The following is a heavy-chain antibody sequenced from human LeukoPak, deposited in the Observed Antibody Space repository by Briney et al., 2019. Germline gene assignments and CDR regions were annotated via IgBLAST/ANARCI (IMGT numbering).Heavy chain of an antibody. V-gene: IGHV3-11*01. CDR2: ISSSGSTI. Sequence: PGGSLRLSCAASGFTFSDYYMGWIRQAPGKGLEWVSYISSSGSTIYYADSVKGRFTISRDNAKNSLYLQMNSLRAEDTAVYYCARDRESGSPETFDYWGQGTLVTVSS. CDR1: GFTFSDYY. J-gene: IGHJ4*02. CDR3: ARDRESGSPETFDY. D-gene: IGHD1-26*01.